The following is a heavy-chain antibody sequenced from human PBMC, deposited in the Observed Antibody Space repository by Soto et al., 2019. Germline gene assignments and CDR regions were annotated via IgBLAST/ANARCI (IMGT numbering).Heavy chain of an antibody. J-gene: IGHJ6*03. CDR3: ARDLILCLGALSRRGGYCYKMED. Sequence: QVQLQQWGAGLLKPSETLSLTCAVYGGSFSGYHWSWIRQTPGKGLEWIGGINDSGDINYNLSPNGRVTIEVDSPTKHSSLSRSSVTVADTAVYYWARDLILCLGALSRRGGYCYKMEDWGIGPTFTASS. CDR2: INDSGDI. CDR1: GGSFSGYH. D-gene: IGHD3-16*02. V-gene: IGHV4-34*01.